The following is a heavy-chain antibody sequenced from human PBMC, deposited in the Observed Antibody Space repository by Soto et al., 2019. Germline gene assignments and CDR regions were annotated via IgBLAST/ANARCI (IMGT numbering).Heavy chain of an antibody. V-gene: IGHV4-4*07. D-gene: IGHD3-22*01. CDR3: EAIYDSSGFAFDI. CDR1: GGSISSYY. CDR2: IYTSGGT. Sequence: SETLSLTCTVSGGSISSYYWSWIRQPAGKGLEWIGRIYTSGGTNYNPSLKSRVTMSVDTSKNQFSLKLSSVTAADTAVYYCEAIYDSSGFAFDIWGQGTMVTVSS. J-gene: IGHJ3*02.